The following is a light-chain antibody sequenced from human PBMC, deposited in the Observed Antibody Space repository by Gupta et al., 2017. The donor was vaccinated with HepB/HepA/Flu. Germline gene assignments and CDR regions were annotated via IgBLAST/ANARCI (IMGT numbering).Light chain of an antibody. J-gene: IGLJ2*01. Sequence: HSVPTQPRSVSGAPRQRVTIPCPWSSSNTGAGDDVHWYQQLPGTAPKLLIYGNSDRPSGVADRFSGSKSGTSASLAITGLQAEDEADYYCQSYDSSLSGWHVVFGGGTKLTVL. CDR1: SSNTGAGDD. CDR3: QSYDSSLSGWHVV. V-gene: IGLV1-40*01. CDR2: GNS.